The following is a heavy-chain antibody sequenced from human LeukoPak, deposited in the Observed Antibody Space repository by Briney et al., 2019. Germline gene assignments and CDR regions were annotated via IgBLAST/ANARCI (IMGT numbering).Heavy chain of an antibody. CDR3: ARVPYNWNYGYFDY. V-gene: IGHV4-61*02. D-gene: IGHD1-7*01. CDR1: GGSISSGSYY. Sequence: PSQTLSLTCTVSGGSISSGSYYWSWIRQPALKGLEWIGRIYTSGSTNYNPSPKSRGTISVDTAKNQFSLKLSSVTAAATAVYYCARVPYNWNYGYFDYWGQGTLVTVSS. CDR2: IYTSGST. J-gene: IGHJ4*02.